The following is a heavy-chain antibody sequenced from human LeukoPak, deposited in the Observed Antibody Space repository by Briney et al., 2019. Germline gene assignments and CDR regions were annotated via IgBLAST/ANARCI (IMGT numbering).Heavy chain of an antibody. D-gene: IGHD3-16*02. CDR2: INYRGST. CDR3: ARGPYDYVWGSYRYRDDAFDI. CDR1: GGSISSYY. V-gene: IGHV4-59*01. Sequence: SEALSLTCTVSGGSISSYYWSWIRQPPGKGLKWIGYINYRGSTNYYPSLKSRVTISVDTSKNQFSLKLSSVTAADTAVYYCARGPYDYVWGSYRYRDDAFDIWGQGTMVTVSS. J-gene: IGHJ3*02.